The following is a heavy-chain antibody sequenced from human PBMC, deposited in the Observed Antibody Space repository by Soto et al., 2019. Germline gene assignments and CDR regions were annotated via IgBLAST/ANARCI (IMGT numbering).Heavy chain of an antibody. CDR1: GFTFSIYG. CDR3: VKDGKGGYSYGYFFDY. CDR2: IRGITGSV. Sequence: GVSLRLSFAASGFTFSIYGMDWVRLAQGKGLEWVSSIRGITGSVYYADSVKGRFSISRDNSKNTVYLQMNSLRAEDTAVYYCVKDGKGGYSYGYFFDYWGQGTPVTAPQ. D-gene: IGHD5-18*01. V-gene: IGHV3-23*01. J-gene: IGHJ4*02.